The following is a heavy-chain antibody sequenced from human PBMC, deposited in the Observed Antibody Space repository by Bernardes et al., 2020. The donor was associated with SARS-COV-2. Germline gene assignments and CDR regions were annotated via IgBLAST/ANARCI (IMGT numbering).Heavy chain of an antibody. D-gene: IGHD3-3*01. CDR3: ARDLFDSYYDFWSGYYAQNYFDY. Sequence: GGTLRLSCAASGFTFSSYWMHWVRKGPGKGLVWVSRINSDGSSTSYADSVKGRFTISRDNAKNTLYLQMNSLRAEDTAVYYCARDLFDSYYDFWSGYYAQNYFDYWGQGTLVTVSS. CDR1: GFTFSSYW. V-gene: IGHV3-74*01. J-gene: IGHJ4*02. CDR2: INSDGSST.